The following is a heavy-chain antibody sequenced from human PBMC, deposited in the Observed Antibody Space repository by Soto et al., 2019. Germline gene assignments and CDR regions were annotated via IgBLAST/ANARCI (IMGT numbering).Heavy chain of an antibody. Sequence: QVQLVQSGAEVKKPGSSVKVSCKASGGTFSSYAISWVRQAPGQGLEWMGGIIPIFGTANYAQKFQGRVTITADESTSTAYMEQSSLRSEETAVYYCARAPHRIAVAGPPGDHYYYYGMDVWGQGTTVTVSS. CDR3: ARAPHRIAVAGPPGDHYYYYGMDV. CDR2: IIPIFGTA. J-gene: IGHJ6*02. V-gene: IGHV1-69*01. D-gene: IGHD6-19*01. CDR1: GGTFSSYA.